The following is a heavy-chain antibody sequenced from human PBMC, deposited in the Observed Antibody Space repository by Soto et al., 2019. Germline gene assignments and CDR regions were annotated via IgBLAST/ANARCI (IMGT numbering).Heavy chain of an antibody. Sequence: PSETLSLTCTVSGFSISSYYWSWIRQPPGKGLEWIGYIYYSGSTNYNPSLKSRVTISVDTSKNQFSLKLSSVTDADTVVYYCARARDYYRFGQLSFRFDHWGQGTLVTVSS. CDR3: ARARDYYRFGQLSFRFDH. J-gene: IGHJ5*02. D-gene: IGHD3-10*01. CDR2: IYYSGST. V-gene: IGHV4-59*01. CDR1: GFSISSYY.